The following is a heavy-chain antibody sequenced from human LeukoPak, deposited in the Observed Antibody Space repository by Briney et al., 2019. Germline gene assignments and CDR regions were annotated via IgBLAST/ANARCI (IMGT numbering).Heavy chain of an antibody. CDR3: ARGASVLYYDFWSGYYSNWFDP. Sequence: SETLSLTCAVYGGSFSGYYWSWIRQPPGKGLEWIGEINHSGSTNYNPSLKSRVTISVDTSKNQFSLKLSSVTAADTAVYYCARGASVLYYDFWSGYYSNWFDPWGQGTLVTVSS. V-gene: IGHV4-34*01. D-gene: IGHD3-3*01. CDR1: GGSFSGYY. CDR2: INHSGST. J-gene: IGHJ5*02.